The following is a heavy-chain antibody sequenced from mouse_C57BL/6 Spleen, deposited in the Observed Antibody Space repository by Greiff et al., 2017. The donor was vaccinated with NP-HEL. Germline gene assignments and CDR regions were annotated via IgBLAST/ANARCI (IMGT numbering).Heavy chain of an antibody. CDR3: AREAQALDY. J-gene: IGHJ2*01. V-gene: IGHV3-6*01. CDR2: ISYDGSN. CDR1: GYSITSGYY. Sequence: VQLQQSGPGLVKPSQSLSLTCSVTGYSITSGYYWNWIRQFPGNKLEWMGYISYDGSNNYNPSLKNRISITRDTSKNQLFLKLNTVTTEDTATYYCAREAQALDYWGQGTTLTVSS. D-gene: IGHD3-2*02.